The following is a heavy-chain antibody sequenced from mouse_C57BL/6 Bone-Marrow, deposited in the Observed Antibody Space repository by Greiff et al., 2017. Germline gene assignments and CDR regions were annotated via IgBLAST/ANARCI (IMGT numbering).Heavy chain of an antibody. J-gene: IGHJ1*03. Sequence: DVKLVESGGGLVKPGGSLKLSCAASGFTFSDYGMHWVRQAPEKGLEWVAYISSGSSTIYHADTVEGRFTISRDNAKNTLFLQMTSLRSEDTAMYYCGRWITTVVGDWYLDVWGKGTTVTVSS. D-gene: IGHD1-1*01. CDR2: ISSGSSTI. CDR3: GRWITTVVGDWYLDV. V-gene: IGHV5-17*01. CDR1: GFTFSDYG.